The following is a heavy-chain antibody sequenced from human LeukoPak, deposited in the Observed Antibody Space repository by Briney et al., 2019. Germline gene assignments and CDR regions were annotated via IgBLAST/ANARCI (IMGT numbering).Heavy chain of an antibody. D-gene: IGHD2-15*01. J-gene: IGHJ3*02. CDR3: ARGWWWYRAFDI. V-gene: IGHV4-30-2*01. Sequence: PSETPSLTCAVSGGSISSGGYSWSWIRQPPGKGLEWIGYIYHSGSTYYNPSLKSRVTISVDTSKNQFSLKLSSVTAADTAVYYCARGWWWYRAFDIWGQGTMVTVSS. CDR2: IYHSGST. CDR1: GGSISSGGYS.